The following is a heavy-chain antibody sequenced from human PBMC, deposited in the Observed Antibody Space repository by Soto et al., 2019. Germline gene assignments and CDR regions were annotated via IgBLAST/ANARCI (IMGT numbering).Heavy chain of an antibody. V-gene: IGHV1-2*04. D-gene: IGHD6-13*01. CDR2: INPNSGGT. CDR1: GYTFTGYY. J-gene: IGHJ6*02. CDR3: ARDRYSSSWYYYYGMDV. Sequence: GASVKVSCKASGYTFTGYYMHWVRQAPGQGLEWMGWINPNSGGTNYAQKFQGWVTVTRDTSISTAYMELSRLRSDDTAVYYCARDRYSSSWYYYYGMDVWGQGTTVTVSS.